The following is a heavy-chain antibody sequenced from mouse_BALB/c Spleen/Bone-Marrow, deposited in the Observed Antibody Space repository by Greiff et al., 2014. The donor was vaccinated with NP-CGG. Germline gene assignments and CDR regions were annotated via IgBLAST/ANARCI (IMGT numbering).Heavy chain of an antibody. V-gene: IGHV1-37*01. J-gene: IGHJ2*01. CDR1: GYSFTGYF. D-gene: IGHD1-1*01. CDR2: INPYNGDT. Sequence: EVNLVESGPELVKPGASVKISCKASGYSFTGYFMNWVKQSHGKSLEWIGRINPYNGDTFYNQKFKGKATLTVDKSSSTAHMELLSLTSEDSAVYYCGRGAYYYGSSYYFDYWGQGTTLTVSS. CDR3: GRGAYYYGSSYYFDY.